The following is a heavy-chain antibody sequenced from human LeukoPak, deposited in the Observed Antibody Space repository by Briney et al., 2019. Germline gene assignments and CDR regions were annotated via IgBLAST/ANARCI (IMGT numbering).Heavy chain of an antibody. D-gene: IGHD2-15*01. CDR3: AKNGDRGAYCSGGSCYPYYYYYMDV. Sequence: PGGSLRLSCAASGSTFSDYYMSWIRQGPGKGLEWLSYIRSGGENMYYADSVKGRFTISRDNAKNSLYLQMNSLRAEDTAIYYCAKNGDRGAYCSGGSCYPYYYYYMDVWGKGTTVTISS. V-gene: IGHV3-11*01. CDR2: IRSGGENM. J-gene: IGHJ6*03. CDR1: GSTFSDYY.